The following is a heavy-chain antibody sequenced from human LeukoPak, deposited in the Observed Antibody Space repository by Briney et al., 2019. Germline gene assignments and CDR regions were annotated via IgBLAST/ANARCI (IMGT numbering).Heavy chain of an antibody. J-gene: IGHJ4*02. Sequence: SETLSLTCTVSGGSISSYYWSWTRQPAGKGLEWIGRIYTSGSTSYNPSLKSRVTMSVDTSKNQFSLKLSSVTAADTAVYYCARVPLSPAGAARYYFDYWGQGTLVTVSS. CDR3: ARVPLSPAGAARYYFDY. V-gene: IGHV4-4*07. CDR2: IYTSGST. D-gene: IGHD6-6*01. CDR1: GGSISSYY.